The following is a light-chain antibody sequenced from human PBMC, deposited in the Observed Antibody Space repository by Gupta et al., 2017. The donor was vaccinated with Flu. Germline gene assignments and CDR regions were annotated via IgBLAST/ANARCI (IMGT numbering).Light chain of an antibody. J-gene: IGKJ4*01. CDR1: QGFRKY. CDR2: GAF. CDR3: QQYDNLAPVT. Sequence: ERGTPSCKASQGFRKYPARYQQEPGQAPRLLIFGAFTRASGFPARFRGTGFGTGFTLTISGLQSEDFSVYHCQQYDNLAPVTFGGGTRVEI. V-gene: IGKV3-15*01.